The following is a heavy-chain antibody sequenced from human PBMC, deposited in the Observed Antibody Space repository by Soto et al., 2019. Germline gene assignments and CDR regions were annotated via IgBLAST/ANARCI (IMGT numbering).Heavy chain of an antibody. CDR1: GFSLTTAGAG. D-gene: IGHD4-4*01. Sequence: QITLKESGPTLVKPTQTLTLTCTFSGFSLTTAGAGVGWIRQPPGKALEWLALIYWNDDTRYSPSLKSRLTITKDTSKNQVVIRMTNMDPVDTAAYYCAHKGSGNSPRENWFDPWGQGILVIVSS. CDR2: IYWNDDT. V-gene: IGHV2-5*01. CDR3: AHKGSGNSPRENWFDP. J-gene: IGHJ5*02.